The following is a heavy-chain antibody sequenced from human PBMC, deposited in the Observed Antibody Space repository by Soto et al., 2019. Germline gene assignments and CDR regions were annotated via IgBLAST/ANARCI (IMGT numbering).Heavy chain of an antibody. CDR2: ISGSGGST. CDR3: AKRGYSSSWYAPGFDY. J-gene: IGHJ4*02. D-gene: IGHD6-13*01. Sequence: EVQLLEAGGGLVQPGGSLRLSCAASGFTFSSYAMSWVRQAPGKGLEWVSAISGSGGSTYYADSVKGRFTISRDNSKNTLYLQMNSLSAEDTAVYYCAKRGYSSSWYAPGFDYWGQGTLVTVSS. V-gene: IGHV3-23*01. CDR1: GFTFSSYA.